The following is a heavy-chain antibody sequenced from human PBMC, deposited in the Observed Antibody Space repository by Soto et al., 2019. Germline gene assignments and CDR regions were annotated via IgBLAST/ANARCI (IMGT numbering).Heavy chain of an antibody. CDR1: GGSISSGGYY. D-gene: IGHD6-6*01. V-gene: IGHV4-31*03. J-gene: IGHJ4*02. Sequence: SETLSLTCTVSGGSISSGGYYWSWIRQHPGKGLEWIGYIYYSGSTYYNPSLKSRVTISVDTSKNQFSLKLSSVTAADTAVYYCARGHSSSSWYFDYWGQGTLVTVSS. CDR2: IYYSGST. CDR3: ARGHSSSSWYFDY.